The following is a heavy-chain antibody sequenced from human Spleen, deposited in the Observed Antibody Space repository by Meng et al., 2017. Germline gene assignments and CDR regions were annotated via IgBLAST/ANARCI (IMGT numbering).Heavy chain of an antibody. CDR1: GFTFSSYD. V-gene: IGHV3-66*02. CDR2: IYSGGST. J-gene: IGHJ4*02. CDR3: ARLTRWSYYFDY. Sequence: GESLKISCAACGFTFSSYDMHWVRQATGKGLEWVSLIYSGGSTYYADSVKGRFTISRDNSKNTLYLQMSSLRADDTAVYYCARLTRWSYYFDYWGQGTLVTVSS. D-gene: IGHD2-15*01.